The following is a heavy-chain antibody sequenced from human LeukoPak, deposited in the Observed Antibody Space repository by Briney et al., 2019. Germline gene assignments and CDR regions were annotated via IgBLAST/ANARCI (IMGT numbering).Heavy chain of an antibody. D-gene: IGHD3-22*01. CDR2: IKQDGSEK. J-gene: IGHJ3*02. V-gene: IGHV3-7*01. Sequence: GGSLRLSCAASGFTFSSYWMSWVRQAPGKGLEWVANIKQDGSEKYYVDSVKGRFTISRDNAKNSLYLQMNSLRAEDTAVYYCARVADYYDSSGYHAFDIWGQGTMVTVSS. CDR3: ARVADYYDSSGYHAFDI. CDR1: GFTFSSYW.